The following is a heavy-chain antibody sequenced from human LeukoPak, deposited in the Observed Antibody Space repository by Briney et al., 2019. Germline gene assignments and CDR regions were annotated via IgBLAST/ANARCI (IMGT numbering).Heavy chain of an antibody. CDR2: ISSSSSYI. J-gene: IGHJ5*02. CDR1: GFTFSSYS. CDR3: AKDLFPIVVVPAATSP. Sequence: GGSLRLSCAASGFTFSSYSMNWVRQAPGKGLEWVSSISSSSSYIYYADSVKGRFTISRDNAKNSLYLQMNSLRAEDTAVYYCAKDLFPIVVVPAATSPWGQGTLVTVSS. V-gene: IGHV3-21*01. D-gene: IGHD2-2*01.